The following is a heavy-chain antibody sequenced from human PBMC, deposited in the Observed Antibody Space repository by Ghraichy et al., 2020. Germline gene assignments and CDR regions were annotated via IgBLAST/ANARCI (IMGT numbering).Heavy chain of an antibody. CDR3: ARKGGGDYGLYWYFDL. D-gene: IGHD4-17*01. CDR2: IYYSGST. CDR1: GGSVSSGSYY. Sequence: LETLSLTCTVSGGSVSSGSYYWSWIRQPPGKGLEWIGYIYYSGSTNYNPSLKSRVTISVDTSKNQFSLKLSSVTAADTAVYYCARKGGGDYGLYWYFDLWGRGTLVTVSS. J-gene: IGHJ2*01. V-gene: IGHV4-61*01.